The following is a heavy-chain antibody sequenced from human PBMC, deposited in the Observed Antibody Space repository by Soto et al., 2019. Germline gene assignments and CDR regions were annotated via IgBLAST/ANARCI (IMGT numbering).Heavy chain of an antibody. Sequence: ASVKVSCKASGYTFINYGFSWVRQAPGQGLEWMGWISDYNGNTKYAQKPQGRVTMTTDTSTSTAYMELRSLRSDDTAVYYCARGWDNDYSNRYYGMDVWGQGTTVTVSS. CDR3: ARGWDNDYSNRYYGMDV. CDR2: ISDYNGNT. J-gene: IGHJ6*02. CDR1: GYTFINYG. D-gene: IGHD4-4*01. V-gene: IGHV1-18*01.